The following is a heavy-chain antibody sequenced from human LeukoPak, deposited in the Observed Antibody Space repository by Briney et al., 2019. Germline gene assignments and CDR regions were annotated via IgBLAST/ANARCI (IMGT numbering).Heavy chain of an antibody. D-gene: IGHD1-14*01. J-gene: IGHJ4*02. CDR3: ARRSRYGNFDY. V-gene: IGHV4-59*08. Sequence: PAETLTLTCTVSGDAIRGYYWSWLRKPPGKGLEWIGYIYDDGITDYNPSLKSRVTMSVDTSKKQFSLRLSSVTAADTAVYYCARRSRYGNFDYWGQGSLVTVSS. CDR1: GDAIRGYY. CDR2: IYDDGIT.